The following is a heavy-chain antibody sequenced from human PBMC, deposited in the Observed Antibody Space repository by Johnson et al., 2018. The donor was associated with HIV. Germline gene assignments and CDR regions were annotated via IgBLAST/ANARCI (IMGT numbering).Heavy chain of an antibody. CDR1: GFTFSSYD. D-gene: IGHD5-12*01. Sequence: EVQLVVSGGGVVQPGRSLRLSCAASGFTFSSYDMHWVRQGTGKGLEWVSAIGTAGDTYYPGSVQGRFTISRENAKNSLYLQMNSLRAEDTAVYYCAREAGGGYDSDAFDIWGQGTMVTVSS. J-gene: IGHJ3*02. CDR3: AREAGGGYDSDAFDI. CDR2: IGTAGDT. V-gene: IGHV3-13*01.